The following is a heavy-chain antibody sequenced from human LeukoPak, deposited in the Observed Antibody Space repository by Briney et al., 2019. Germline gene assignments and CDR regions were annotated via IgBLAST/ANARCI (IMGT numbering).Heavy chain of an antibody. V-gene: IGHV3-23*01. CDR3: VQEGPRGLAFDI. J-gene: IGHJ3*02. CDR2: ISGSGGST. CDR1: GFTFRNYA. Sequence: GGSLRLSCVASGFTFRNYAMSWVRQAPGKGLEWVSAISGSGGSTYYADSVKGRFTTSRDYSKNTLYPQMNSLRAEDTAVYYCVQEGPRGLAFDIWGQGTKVTVSS.